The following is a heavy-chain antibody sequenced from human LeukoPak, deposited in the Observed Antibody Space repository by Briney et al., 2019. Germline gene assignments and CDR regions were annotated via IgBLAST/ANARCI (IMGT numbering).Heavy chain of an antibody. Sequence: SQTLSLTCTVSGGSISSGGYYWSWIRQPPGKGLEWIGYIYHSGSTYYNSSLKSRVSLSVDKANKKFSLRLTSVTAADTAVYFCARDSRLASRTGTFDSWGQGTLVIVSS. V-gene: IGHV4-30-2*01. CDR2: IYHSGST. CDR1: GGSISSGGYY. CDR3: ARDSRLASRTGTFDS. J-gene: IGHJ4*02. D-gene: IGHD1-7*01.